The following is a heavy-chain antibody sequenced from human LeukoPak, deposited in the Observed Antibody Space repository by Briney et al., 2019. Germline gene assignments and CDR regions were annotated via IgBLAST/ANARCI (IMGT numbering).Heavy chain of an antibody. D-gene: IGHD3-10*01. Sequence: SETLSLTCTVSGGSMSTYYWSWIRQPPGKGLEWIGYFFYSGSTNYNPSLNSRVTISLDTSKNQFSLKLSFVTAADTAVYYCARLSGSGSSYGMDVWGQGTTVTVSS. CDR1: GGSMSTYY. V-gene: IGHV4-59*08. CDR2: FFYSGST. J-gene: IGHJ6*02. CDR3: ARLSGSGSSYGMDV.